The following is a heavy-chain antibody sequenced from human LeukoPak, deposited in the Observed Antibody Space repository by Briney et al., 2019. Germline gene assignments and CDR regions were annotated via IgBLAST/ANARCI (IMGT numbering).Heavy chain of an antibody. J-gene: IGHJ3*02. V-gene: IGHV1-18*01. CDR3: ARDLWDIVVVPAAQTHDAFDI. CDR1: GYTFTSYG. CDR2: ISAYNGNT. Sequence: ASVKVSCKASGYTFTSYGISWVRQAPGQGLEWMGWISAYNGNTNYAQKLQGRITMTTDTSTSTAYMELRSLRSDDTAVYYCARDLWDIVVVPAAQTHDAFDIWGQGTMVTVSS. D-gene: IGHD2-2*01.